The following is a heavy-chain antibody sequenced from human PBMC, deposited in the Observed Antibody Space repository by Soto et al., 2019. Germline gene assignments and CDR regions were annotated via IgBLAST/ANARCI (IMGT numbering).Heavy chain of an antibody. CDR3: ARELRTSGWFDP. Sequence: PSETLSLTCTVSGGSISSYYWSWIRQPPGKGLEWIGYIYYSGSTNYNPSLKSRVTISVDTSKNQFSLKLSSVTAADTAVYYCARELRTSGWFDPWGQGTLVTVSS. CDR1: GGSISSYY. J-gene: IGHJ5*02. D-gene: IGHD2-8*01. CDR2: IYYSGST. V-gene: IGHV4-59*01.